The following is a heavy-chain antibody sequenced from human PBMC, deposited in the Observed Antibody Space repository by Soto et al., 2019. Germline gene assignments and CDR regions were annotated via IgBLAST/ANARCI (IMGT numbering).Heavy chain of an antibody. CDR1: GFTFSAYY. Sequence: GGSLRLSCAASGFTFSAYYMSWIRQAPGKGLEWVSYISDSGSLTHYGDSVKGRFAISRDNAKASLYLQMDSLRAEDTAIYYCARALVLGVGALSQWGQGTLVTVSS. V-gene: IGHV3-11*01. CDR2: ISDSGSLT. J-gene: IGHJ4*02. D-gene: IGHD1-26*01. CDR3: ARALVLGVGALSQ.